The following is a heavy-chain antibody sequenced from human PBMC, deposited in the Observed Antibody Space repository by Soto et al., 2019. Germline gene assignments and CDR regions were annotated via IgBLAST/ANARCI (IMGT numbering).Heavy chain of an antibody. CDR2: IYYSDTT. CDR3: ARAFKTRDFWSGYSAPFDS. D-gene: IGHD3-3*01. Sequence: PSETLSLTCTVSGDSINNYYWNWIRQPPGKGLEWIGYIYYSDTTNYSPSLKSRVTISVDTYKNQFSVKLTSVTVADTAVYYCARAFKTRDFWSGYSAPFDSWGPGTLVTVSS. V-gene: IGHV4-59*01. J-gene: IGHJ4*02. CDR1: GDSINNYY.